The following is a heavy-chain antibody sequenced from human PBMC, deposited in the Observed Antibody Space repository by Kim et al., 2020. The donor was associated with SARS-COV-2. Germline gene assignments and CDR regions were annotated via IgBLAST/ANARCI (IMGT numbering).Heavy chain of an antibody. CDR2: ISAYNGNT. CDR1: GYTFTSYG. V-gene: IGHV1-18*01. Sequence: ASVKVSCKASGYTFTSYGISWVRQAPGQGLEWMGWISAYNGNTNYAQKLQGRVTMTTDTSTSTAYMELRSLRSDDTAVYYCARDLSAGENYDILTGLPSPRRRDFDYWGQGTLVTVSS. CDR3: ARDLSAGENYDILTGLPSPRRRDFDY. D-gene: IGHD3-9*01. J-gene: IGHJ4*02.